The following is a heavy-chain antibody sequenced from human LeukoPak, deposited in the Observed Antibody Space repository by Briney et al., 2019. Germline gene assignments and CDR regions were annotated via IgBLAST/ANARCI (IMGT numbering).Heavy chain of an antibody. V-gene: IGHV4-34*01. J-gene: IGHJ5*02. CDR3: ARGVEMATITNWFDP. Sequence: SETLSLTCAVYGGSFSGYYWGWIRQPPGKGLEWIGEINHSGSTNYNPSLKSRVTISVDTSKNQFSLKLSSVTAADTAVYYCARGVEMATITNWFDPWGQGTLVTVSS. CDR2: INHSGST. D-gene: IGHD5-24*01. CDR1: GGSFSGYY.